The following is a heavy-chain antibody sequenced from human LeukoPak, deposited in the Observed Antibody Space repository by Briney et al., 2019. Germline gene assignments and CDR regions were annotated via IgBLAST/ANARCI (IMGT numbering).Heavy chain of an antibody. V-gene: IGHV1-69*13. D-gene: IGHD3-22*01. Sequence: SVKVSCKASGGTFNTYAISWVRQAPGQGLEWMGGIIPIFGTANYAQKFQGRVTITADESTNTAYMELSSLRSEDTAVYYCARQPMIGYYFDYWGQGTLVAVSS. CDR1: GGTFNTYA. J-gene: IGHJ4*02. CDR2: IIPIFGTA. CDR3: ARQPMIGYYFDY.